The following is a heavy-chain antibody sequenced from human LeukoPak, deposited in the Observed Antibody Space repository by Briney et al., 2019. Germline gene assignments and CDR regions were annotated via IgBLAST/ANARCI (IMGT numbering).Heavy chain of an antibody. CDR3: GALLSNGTFDY. Sequence: ASETVSYQPSGYTLTHYYMHWVRPAPRQGREGMGWVYPNSCATKYAHKPQGTVTMTRDTSISTGDMGLSGLRSDDTAVYYCGALLSNGTFDYWGEGSLVSVSS. CDR1: GYTLTHYY. CDR2: VYPNSCAT. J-gene: IGHJ4*02. V-gene: IGHV1-2*02.